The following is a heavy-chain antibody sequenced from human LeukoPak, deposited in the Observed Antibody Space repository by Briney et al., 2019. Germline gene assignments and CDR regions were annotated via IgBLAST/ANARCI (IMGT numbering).Heavy chain of an antibody. CDR3: ARGTVAGTIQH. J-gene: IGHJ1*01. CDR1: GFTFSTFS. Sequence: GGSLRLSCAASGFTFSTFSMNWLRQAPGKGLEWVSCISRRSDSIYYADSVKGRFTISRDNAKNTLYLQMSRLSVEDTGVYFCARGTVAGTIQHWGQGTLVSVSS. CDR2: ISRRSDSI. D-gene: IGHD6-19*01. V-gene: IGHV3-21*01.